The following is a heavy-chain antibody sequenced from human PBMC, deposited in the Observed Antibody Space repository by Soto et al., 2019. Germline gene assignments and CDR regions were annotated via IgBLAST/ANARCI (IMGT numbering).Heavy chain of an antibody. D-gene: IGHD3-3*01. Sequence: SETLSLTCTVSGGSISSYYWSWIRQPPGKGLEWIGYIYYSGSTNYNPSLKSRVTISVDTSKNQFSLKLSSVTAADTAVYYCARDRWGRRVSDFWSGYRDWGPGTLVTVSS. CDR1: GGSISSYY. CDR2: IYYSGST. CDR3: ARDRWGRRVSDFWSGYRD. V-gene: IGHV4-59*01. J-gene: IGHJ4*02.